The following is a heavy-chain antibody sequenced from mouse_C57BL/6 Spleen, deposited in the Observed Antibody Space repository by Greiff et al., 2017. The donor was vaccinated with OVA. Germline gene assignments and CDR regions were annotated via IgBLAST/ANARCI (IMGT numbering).Heavy chain of an antibody. CDR1: GYSITSGYY. CDR2: ISYDGSN. CDR3: ARADSYYYGSSYAMDY. V-gene: IGHV3-6*01. J-gene: IGHJ4*01. D-gene: IGHD1-1*01. Sequence: EVKLVESGPGLVKPSQSLSLTCSVTGYSITSGYYWNWIRQFPGNKLEWMGYISYDGSNKYNPSLKNRISITRDTSKNQFFLKLNSVTTEDTATYYCARADSYYYGSSYAMDYWGQGTSVTVSS.